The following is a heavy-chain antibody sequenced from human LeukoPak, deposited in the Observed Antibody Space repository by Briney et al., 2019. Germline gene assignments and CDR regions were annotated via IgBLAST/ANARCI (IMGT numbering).Heavy chain of an antibody. CDR2: INSDETIS. J-gene: IGHJ5*02. V-gene: IGHV3-74*01. CDR1: GFTFSSYW. D-gene: IGHD3-16*02. Sequence: GGSLRLSCAASGFTFSSYWMHWVRQVPNQGLMWVSRINSDETISEYVDSVNGRFTISRDNAKNTLYLQMNSLRAEDTAVYYCAHIVWGSYRYTRPRRGWFDPWGQGTLVTVSS. CDR3: AHIVWGSYRYTRPRRGWFDP.